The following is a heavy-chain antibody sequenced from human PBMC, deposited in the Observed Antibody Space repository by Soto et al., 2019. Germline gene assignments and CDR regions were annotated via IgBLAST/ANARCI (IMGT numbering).Heavy chain of an antibody. D-gene: IGHD5-18*01. V-gene: IGHV4-31*03. Sequence: SETLSLTCTVSGGSISSGGYYWNWIRQPPGKGLEWIGYIYSSGSAYYNPSLKSRLTISLDTSKNQFSLRVSSVTAADTAMYFCARSWTQLPNYYFDSWGQGTLVTVSS. CDR2: IYSSGSA. CDR3: ARSWTQLPNYYFDS. J-gene: IGHJ4*02. CDR1: GGSISSGGYY.